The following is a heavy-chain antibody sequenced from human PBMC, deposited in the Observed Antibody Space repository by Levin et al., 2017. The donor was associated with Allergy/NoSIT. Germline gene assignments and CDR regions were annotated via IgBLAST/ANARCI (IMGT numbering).Heavy chain of an antibody. CDR1: GFTFSSYA. D-gene: IGHD7-27*01. V-gene: IGHV3-23*01. Sequence: GESLRLSCAASGFTFSSYAMSWVRQAPGKGLEWVSTISGSGGSTYYADSVKGRFTISRDNSKNTLYLQMNSLRAEDTAVYYCAKLGLKLGGDYWGQGTLVTVSS. CDR2: ISGSGGST. J-gene: IGHJ4*02. CDR3: AKLGLKLGGDY.